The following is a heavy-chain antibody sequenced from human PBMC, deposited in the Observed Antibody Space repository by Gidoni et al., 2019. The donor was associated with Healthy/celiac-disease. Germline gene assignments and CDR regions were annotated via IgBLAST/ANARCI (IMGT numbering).Heavy chain of an antibody. V-gene: IGHV1-2*02. J-gene: IGHJ4*02. CDR3: AREEDIGATTELDY. CDR2: INPNSGGT. Sequence: QVQLVQSGAEVKQPGASVNVSCNASVYTFTGYYLHWVRQAPGQGLEWMGWINPNSGGTNYAQKFEGRVIMTRDTSISTAYMELSRLRSDDTAVYYCAREEDIGATTELDYWGQGTLVTVSS. D-gene: IGHD5-12*01. CDR1: VYTFTGYY.